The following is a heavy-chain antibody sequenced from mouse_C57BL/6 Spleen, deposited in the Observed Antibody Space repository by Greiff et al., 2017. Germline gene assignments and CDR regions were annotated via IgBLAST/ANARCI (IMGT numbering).Heavy chain of an antibody. CDR2: IWSGGST. D-gene: IGHD4-1*01. CDR3: ARTGTGFAY. J-gene: IGHJ3*01. CDR1: GFSFTSYG. V-gene: IGHV2-2*01. Sequence: VKLMESGPGLVQPSQCLSITCTVSGFSFTSYGVHWVRQSPGQGLEWLGVIWSGGSTYYKAAFISRLSSSKDKSKSQVFCKRNSLQADDTAIYYCARTGTGFAYWGQGTLVTVSA.